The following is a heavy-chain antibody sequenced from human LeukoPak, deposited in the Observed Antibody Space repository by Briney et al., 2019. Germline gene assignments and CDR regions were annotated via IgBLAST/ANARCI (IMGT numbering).Heavy chain of an antibody. V-gene: IGHV3-21*01. CDR3: ARDGPLASGAKNY. Sequence: GGSLRLSCVASGFTFSSYTMSWVRQAPGKGLEWVSSISGSNSYIYYADSVKGRFTISRDNAKNSLYLQMNSLRAEDTAVYYCARDGPLASGAKNYWGQGTLVTVSS. J-gene: IGHJ4*02. CDR1: GFTFSSYT. CDR2: ISGSNSYI. D-gene: IGHD1-26*01.